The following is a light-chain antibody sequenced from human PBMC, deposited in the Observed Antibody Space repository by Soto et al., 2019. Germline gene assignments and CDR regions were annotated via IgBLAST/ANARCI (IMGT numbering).Light chain of an antibody. CDR3: QQYDTSPPLT. CDR1: QSDSSSY. J-gene: IGKJ4*01. V-gene: IGKV3-20*01. Sequence: ETVLTHSPGTLPLSPGDRPTLSWRASQSDSSSYLAWYQQKPGQAPRLLIYGASSRATGTPDRFSGSGSGTDFTLTISRLEPEDFAVYYCQQYDTSPPLTFGGGTKVDIK. CDR2: GAS.